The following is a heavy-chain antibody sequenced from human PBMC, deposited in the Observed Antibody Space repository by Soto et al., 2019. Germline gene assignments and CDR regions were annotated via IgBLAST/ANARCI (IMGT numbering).Heavy chain of an antibody. CDR2: IYHRGST. CDR1: SVSISSSNC. J-gene: IGHJ6*03. CDR3: ARRAQNGWPQGHYMDV. Sequence: QVQLQESGPGLVKPSGTLSRTCAGSSVSISSSNCWSWVRQPPGKGLEWIGGIYHRGSTNYNPSLKSRVTIAVDKSNNQCSRKLSSVTAADTAVYYCARRAQNGWPQGHYMDVWGKGTTVTVSS. V-gene: IGHV4-4*02. D-gene: IGHD2-15*01.